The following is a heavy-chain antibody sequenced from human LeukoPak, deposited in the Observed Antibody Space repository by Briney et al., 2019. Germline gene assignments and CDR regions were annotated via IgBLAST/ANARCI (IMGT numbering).Heavy chain of an antibody. CDR1: GFTFSSYE. Sequence: GGSLRLSCKASGFTFSSYEMNWVRQTPGKGLEWVAVIAYDGSRAFYADSVKGRFTISRDNSKNTMSVQMDDLRAEDTAVYYCTRYNNDHFDYWGQGTLVTVSS. J-gene: IGHJ4*02. D-gene: IGHD1-14*01. CDR3: TRYNNDHFDY. CDR2: IAYDGSRA. V-gene: IGHV3-33*08.